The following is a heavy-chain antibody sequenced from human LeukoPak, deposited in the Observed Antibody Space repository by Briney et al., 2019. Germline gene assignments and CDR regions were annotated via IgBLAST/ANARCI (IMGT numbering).Heavy chain of an antibody. CDR3: AKERQSSGYFDS. CDR1: GFTFSDYA. CDR2: ISFDGVRK. J-gene: IGHJ4*02. Sequence: GRSLTLSCAASGFTFSDYAMHWVRQAPGKGLEWVAVISFDGVRKYYVDSVKGRFIISRDNSENTLFLHMSSLRTEDTAVYYCAKERQSSGYFDSWGQGALVTVSS. V-gene: IGHV3-30*04. D-gene: IGHD3-10*01.